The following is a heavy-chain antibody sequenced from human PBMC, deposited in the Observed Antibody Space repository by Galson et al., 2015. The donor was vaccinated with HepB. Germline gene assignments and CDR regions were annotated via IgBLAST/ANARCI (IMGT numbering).Heavy chain of an antibody. Sequence: SVKVSCKASGYNFTTYAIYWVRQAPGQRLEWMGWINAGNGNTKYSQKLQGRVTITRDTSASNAYMELNSLRSEDTAVYYCAVTGRGVMGGGSFDYWGQGTVVTVSS. D-gene: IGHD3-16*01. CDR1: GYNFTTYA. V-gene: IGHV1-3*01. CDR3: AVTGRGVMGGGSFDY. J-gene: IGHJ4*02. CDR2: INAGNGNT.